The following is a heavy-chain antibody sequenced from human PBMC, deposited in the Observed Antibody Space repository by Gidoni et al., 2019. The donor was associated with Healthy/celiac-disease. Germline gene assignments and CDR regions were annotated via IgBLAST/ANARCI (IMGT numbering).Heavy chain of an antibody. D-gene: IGHD2-15*01. Sequence: QVQLQQWGAGLLKPSETLSLTCAVYGGSFSGYYWSWIRQPPGKGLEWIGEINHSGSTNYNPSLKSRVTISVDTSKNQFSLKLSSVTAADTAVYYCASGNRLGYCSGGSCYYYYGMDVWGQGTTVTVSS. CDR1: GGSFSGYY. CDR3: ASGNRLGYCSGGSCYYYYGMDV. J-gene: IGHJ6*02. CDR2: INHSGST. V-gene: IGHV4-34*01.